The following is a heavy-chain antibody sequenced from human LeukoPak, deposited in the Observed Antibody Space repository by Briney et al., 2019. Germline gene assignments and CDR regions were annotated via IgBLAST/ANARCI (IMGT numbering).Heavy chain of an antibody. J-gene: IGHJ4*02. CDR1: GGSISSNGYF. D-gene: IGHD3-22*01. V-gene: IGHV4-39*07. CDR2: IYYSGNT. Sequence: SETLSLTCTVSGGSISSNGYFWGWIRQPPGKGLEWIGTIYYSGNTYYNPSLKSRVTMSVDRSKNQFSLKLSSVTAADTAVYFCARSPPYYYDGSGYCVYCSDYWGQGTLVTVSS. CDR3: ARSPPYYYDGSGYCVYCSDY.